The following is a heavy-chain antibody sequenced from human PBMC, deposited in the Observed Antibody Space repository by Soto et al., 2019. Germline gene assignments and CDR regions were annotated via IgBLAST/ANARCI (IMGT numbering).Heavy chain of an antibody. J-gene: IGHJ4*02. Sequence: ASETPSLTLTVSCGSLNNHYWGWIRQPPGKGLEWIGYIYYTGSTNYNPSLKSRVTMSVDTSKNQFSLNLTSLTAADTAIYYCARANWYSEYWGQGTLVTVSS. CDR3: ARANWYSEY. CDR2: IYYTGST. V-gene: IGHV4-59*11. CDR1: CGSLNNHY. D-gene: IGHD7-27*01.